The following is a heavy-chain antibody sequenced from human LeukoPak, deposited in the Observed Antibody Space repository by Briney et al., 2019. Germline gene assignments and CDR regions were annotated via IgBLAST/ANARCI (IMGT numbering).Heavy chain of an antibody. CDR2: IRSKAYGGTT. J-gene: IGHJ4*02. CDR3: TREADYVWGSYRKFDY. D-gene: IGHD3-16*02. V-gene: IGHV3-49*03. Sequence: QAGGSLRLSCTASGFTFGDYAMSWFRQAPGKGLEWVGFIRSKAYGGTTEYAASVKGRFTISRDDSKSIAYLQMNSLKTEDTAVYYCTREADYVWGSYRKFDYWGQGTLVTVSS. CDR1: GFTFGDYA.